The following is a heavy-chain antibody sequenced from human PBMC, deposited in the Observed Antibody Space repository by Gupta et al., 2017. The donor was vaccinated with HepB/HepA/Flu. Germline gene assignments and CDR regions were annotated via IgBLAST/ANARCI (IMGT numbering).Heavy chain of an antibody. J-gene: IGHJ6*02. CDR3: ARDFSSSWYNYYYYGMDV. D-gene: IGHD6-13*01. Sequence: EVQLVESGGGLVQPGGSLRLSCAASGFTFSSYEMNWVRQAPGKGLEWVSYISSSGSTIYYADSVKGRFTISRDNAKNSLYLQMNSLRAEDTAVYYCARDFSSSWYNYYYYGMDVWGQGTTVTVSS. CDR2: ISSSGSTI. V-gene: IGHV3-48*03. CDR1: GFTFSSYE.